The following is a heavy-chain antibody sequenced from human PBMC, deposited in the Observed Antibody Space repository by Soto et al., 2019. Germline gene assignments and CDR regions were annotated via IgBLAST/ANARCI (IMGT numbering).Heavy chain of an antibody. D-gene: IGHD5-12*01. CDR2: IWNDGSSR. CDR1: QFTFSNYG. V-gene: IGHV3-33*01. Sequence: QVQLVESGGGVVQPGRSLRLSCEASQFTFSNYGMHWVRQAPGKGLEWVAVIWNDGSSRYYADSVKGRFTISRDNSKNILFLQMNNLRAEDTAVYYCARPDIVAAIGGALDCWGQGTLVTVSS. CDR3: ARPDIVAAIGGALDC. J-gene: IGHJ4*02.